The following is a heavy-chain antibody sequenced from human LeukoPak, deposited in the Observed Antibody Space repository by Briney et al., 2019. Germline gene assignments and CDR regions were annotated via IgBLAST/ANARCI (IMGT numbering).Heavy chain of an antibody. D-gene: IGHD1-1*01. J-gene: IGHJ4*02. V-gene: IGHV3-9*01. CDR1: GFTFDDYA. CDR2: ISWNSGSI. CDR3: AREVATTA. Sequence: GGSLRLSCAASGFTFDDYAMHWVRQAPGKGLEWVSGISWNSGSIGYADSVKGRFTISRDNAKNTLYLQMNSLRAEDTAVYYCAREVATTAWGQGTLVTVSS.